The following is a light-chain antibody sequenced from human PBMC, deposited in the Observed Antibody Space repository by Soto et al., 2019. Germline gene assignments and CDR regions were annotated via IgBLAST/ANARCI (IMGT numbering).Light chain of an antibody. CDR1: SSDIGNYYY. CDR3: SSYAGSNNLV. Sequence: QSALTQPPSASGSPGQSVTISCTGTSSDIGNYYYVSWFQQYPGKAPKLMIYEVNKRPSGVPDRFSGSKSGNTASLTVSGLQAEDEADYYCSSYAGSNNLVVGGGTKLTVL. V-gene: IGLV2-8*01. J-gene: IGLJ2*01. CDR2: EVN.